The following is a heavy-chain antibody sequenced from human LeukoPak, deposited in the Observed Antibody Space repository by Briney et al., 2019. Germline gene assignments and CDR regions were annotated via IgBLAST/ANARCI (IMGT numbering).Heavy chain of an antibody. Sequence: GGSLRLSCAASGFTFSSYWMNWVRQAPGKGLEWVSSISSSSSYIYYADSVKGRFTISRDNAKNSLYLQMNSLRAEDTAVYYCASLSSSFLVDYWGQGTLVTVSS. V-gene: IGHV3-21*01. CDR1: GFTFSSYW. J-gene: IGHJ4*02. D-gene: IGHD6-13*01. CDR2: ISSSSSYI. CDR3: ASLSSSFLVDY.